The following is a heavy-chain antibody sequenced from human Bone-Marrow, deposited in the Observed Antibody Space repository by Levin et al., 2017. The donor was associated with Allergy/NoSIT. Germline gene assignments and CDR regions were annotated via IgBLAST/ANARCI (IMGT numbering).Heavy chain of an antibody. V-gene: IGHV3-23*01. CDR1: GFTFSSYA. J-gene: IGHJ4*02. Sequence: GGSLRLSCAASGFTFSSYAMSWVRQAPGKGLEWVSAISGSGGSTYYADSVKGRFTISRDNSKNTLYLQMNSLRAEDTAVYYCAKLCSDIVATDSWAYFDYWGQGTLVTVSS. CDR2: ISGSGGST. D-gene: IGHD5-12*01. CDR3: AKLCSDIVATDSWAYFDY.